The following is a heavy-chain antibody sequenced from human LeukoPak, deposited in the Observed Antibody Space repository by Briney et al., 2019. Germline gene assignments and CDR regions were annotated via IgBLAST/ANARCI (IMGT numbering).Heavy chain of an antibody. Sequence: PSQTLSLTCAVSGGSISSGGYSWSWIRQPPGKGLEWIGYIYHSGSTYYNPSLKSRVTISVDRSKNQFSLKLSSVTAADTAVYYCARGHYDIFTGPPAGMDVWGKGTTVTVSS. V-gene: IGHV4-30-2*01. D-gene: IGHD3-9*01. CDR3: ARGHYDIFTGPPAGMDV. CDR1: GGSISSGGYS. J-gene: IGHJ6*04. CDR2: IYHSGST.